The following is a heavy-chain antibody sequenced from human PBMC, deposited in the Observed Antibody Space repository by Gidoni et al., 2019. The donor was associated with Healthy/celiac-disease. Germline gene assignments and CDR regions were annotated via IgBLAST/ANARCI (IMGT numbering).Heavy chain of an antibody. J-gene: IGHJ4*02. CDR1: RRPISSGMYY. CDR2: TYTSGTI. D-gene: IGHD3-10*01. Sequence: QVHLQASGQGLVNPSQTLYLSCTVSRRPISSGMYYGSWIRLPVGKGLEWIGRTYTSGTINDNPSLKSRVTISVDTSKNQCSMKLSSVTAADTAVYYCARSGRGSRFDYWGQGTLVTVSS. CDR3: ARSGRGSRFDY. V-gene: IGHV4-61*02.